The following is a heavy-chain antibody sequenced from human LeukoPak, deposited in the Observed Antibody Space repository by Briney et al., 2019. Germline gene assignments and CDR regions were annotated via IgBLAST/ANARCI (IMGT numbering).Heavy chain of an antibody. Sequence: PGGSLRLSCAASGFTFSSYAMSWVRQAPGKGLEWVSAISGSGRSTYYADSVKGRFTISRDNSKNTLYPQMNSLRAEDTAVYYCAKGRITMVRGVIIMVDYWGQGTLVTVSS. D-gene: IGHD3-10*01. CDR3: AKGRITMVRGVIIMVDY. CDR1: GFTFSSYA. CDR2: ISGSGRST. J-gene: IGHJ4*02. V-gene: IGHV3-23*01.